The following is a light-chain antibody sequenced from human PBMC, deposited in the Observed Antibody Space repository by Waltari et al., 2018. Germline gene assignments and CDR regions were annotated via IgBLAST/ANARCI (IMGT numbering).Light chain of an antibody. CDR1: QSVSSD. Sequence: EIVLTQSPATLSLSPGERATLSCRASQSVSSDIAWYQHKPGQAPRLLIFDASNRAGGVPARFTGSGSGTDFTLTISSLEPEDFAVYYCQQRNNWPPITFGQGTRLETK. CDR2: DAS. J-gene: IGKJ5*01. V-gene: IGKV3-11*01. CDR3: QQRNNWPPIT.